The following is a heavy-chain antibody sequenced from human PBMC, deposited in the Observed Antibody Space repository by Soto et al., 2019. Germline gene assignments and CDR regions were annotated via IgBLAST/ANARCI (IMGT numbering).Heavy chain of an antibody. CDR3: ARGGLYGSGSYIVEY. V-gene: IGHV1-2*02. J-gene: IGHJ4*02. D-gene: IGHD3-10*01. Sequence: ASVKVSCKASGYTFTGYYRHWVRQAPGQGLEWMGWINPNSGGTNYAQKFQGRVTMTRDTSISTAYMELSRLRSDDTAVYYCARGGLYGSGSYIVEYWGQGTLVTISS. CDR1: GYTFTGYY. CDR2: INPNSGGT.